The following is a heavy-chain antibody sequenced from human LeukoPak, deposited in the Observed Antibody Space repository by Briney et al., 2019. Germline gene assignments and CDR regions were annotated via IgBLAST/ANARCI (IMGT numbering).Heavy chain of an antibody. V-gene: IGHV4-34*01. J-gene: IGHJ6*03. CDR3: ARGGDGYKRIYYYYYYMDV. D-gene: IGHD5-24*01. CDR1: GGSSSGYY. Sequence: SETLSLTCAVYGGSSSGYYWSWIRQPPGKGLEWIGEINHSGSTNYNPSLRSRVTISVDTSKNQFSLKLSSVTAADTAVYYCARGGDGYKRIYYYYYYMDVWGKGTTVTVSS. CDR2: INHSGST.